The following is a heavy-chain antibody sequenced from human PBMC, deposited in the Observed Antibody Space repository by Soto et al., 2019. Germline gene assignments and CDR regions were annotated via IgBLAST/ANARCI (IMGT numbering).Heavy chain of an antibody. V-gene: IGHV4-59*01. Sequence: QVQLQVSGPGLLRPSETLSLTCRVSGASMTSYHWTWIQQSPGKGLEWIGNVYYNGATTYNPSLRSRVAISIDTSEKQFSLKLNSLTAADSATYFCARAGQTVSFFDFWGQGALVAISS. CDR3: ARAGQTVSFFDF. CDR1: GASMTSYH. D-gene: IGHD4-17*01. CDR2: VYYNGAT. J-gene: IGHJ5*01.